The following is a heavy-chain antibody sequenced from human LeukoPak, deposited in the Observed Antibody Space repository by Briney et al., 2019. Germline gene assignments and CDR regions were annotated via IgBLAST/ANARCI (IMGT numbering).Heavy chain of an antibody. D-gene: IGHD3-22*01. V-gene: IGHV3-30-3*01. Sequence: GRSLRLSCAASGFTFSSYAMHWVRQAPGKGLEWVAVISYDGSNKYYADSVKGRFTTPRDNSKNTLYLQMNSLRAEDTAVYYCARNYYDSSGYYFTTIFDYWGQGTLVTVSS. CDR3: ARNYYDSSGYYFTTIFDY. J-gene: IGHJ4*02. CDR2: ISYDGSNK. CDR1: GFTFSSYA.